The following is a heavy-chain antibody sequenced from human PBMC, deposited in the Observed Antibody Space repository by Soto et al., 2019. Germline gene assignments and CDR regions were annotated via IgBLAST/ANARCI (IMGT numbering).Heavy chain of an antibody. V-gene: IGHV4-34*01. CDR1: GGSFSGYY. CDR3: ARGKSRFGELLRSWFDP. CDR2: INHSGST. J-gene: IGHJ5*02. Sequence: PSETLSLTCAVYGGSFSGYYWSWIRQPPGKGLEWIGEINHSGSTNYNPSLKSRVTISVDTSKNQFSLKLSSVTAADTAVYYCARGKSRFGELLRSWFDPWGQGTTVTVSS. D-gene: IGHD3-10*01.